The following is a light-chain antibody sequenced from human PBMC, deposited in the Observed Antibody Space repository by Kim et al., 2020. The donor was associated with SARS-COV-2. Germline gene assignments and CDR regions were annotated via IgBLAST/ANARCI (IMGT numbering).Light chain of an antibody. Sequence: QRVTLSCTGNSTNLGAGYDVNWYQHVPGKAPLPLIYRDSNRRSGVPDRFSGSKSGASASLAISGLQAEDEADYYCHSYDSRLSGIVFGGGTKVTVL. V-gene: IGLV1-40*03. CDR1: STNLGAGYD. J-gene: IGLJ2*01. CDR3: HSYDSRLSGIV. CDR2: RDS.